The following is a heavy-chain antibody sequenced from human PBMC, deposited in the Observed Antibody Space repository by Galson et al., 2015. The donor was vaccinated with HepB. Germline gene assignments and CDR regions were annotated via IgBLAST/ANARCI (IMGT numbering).Heavy chain of an antibody. V-gene: IGHV4-59*08. Sequence: TLSLTCTVSGDSISAYHWSWIRQPPGKGLEWIGYIYYRESTNYNPSLKSRVSISIDTSKNQFSLTLSSVTAADTAVYYCARLRRDGLLNCFDPWGQGTLVTVSS. D-gene: IGHD5-24*01. J-gene: IGHJ5*02. CDR2: IYYREST. CDR1: GDSISAYH. CDR3: ARLRRDGLLNCFDP.